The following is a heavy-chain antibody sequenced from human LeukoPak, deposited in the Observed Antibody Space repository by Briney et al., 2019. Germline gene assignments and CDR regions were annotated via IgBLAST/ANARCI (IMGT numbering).Heavy chain of an antibody. CDR3: TTNLLDI. Sequence: PSETLSLTCGVSGGSIDSTNYWSWVRQAPGKGLEWVGRIKSKADGGTTDYPAPVKGRFTISRDDSANTLYLQMNSLKTEDTAVYFCTTNLLDIWGQGTVVTVSS. CDR2: IKSKADGGTT. CDR1: GGSIDSTNY. J-gene: IGHJ3*02. V-gene: IGHV3-15*01.